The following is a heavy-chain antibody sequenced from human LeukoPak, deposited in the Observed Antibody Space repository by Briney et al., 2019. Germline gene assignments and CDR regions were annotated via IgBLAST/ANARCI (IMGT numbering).Heavy chain of an antibody. J-gene: IGHJ4*02. CDR2: ICGSGGCT. Sequence: GGSLRLSCAASGFTFNPYAIYWVRQAPGKGLEWVSGICGSGGCTYYADSVKGRFTISRDDSKNTLYLQMKSLRPEDTALYFCARETDFWSGYYPPDYWGQGTLVTVSS. D-gene: IGHD3-3*01. CDR1: GFTFNPYA. V-gene: IGHV3-23*01. CDR3: ARETDFWSGYYPPDY.